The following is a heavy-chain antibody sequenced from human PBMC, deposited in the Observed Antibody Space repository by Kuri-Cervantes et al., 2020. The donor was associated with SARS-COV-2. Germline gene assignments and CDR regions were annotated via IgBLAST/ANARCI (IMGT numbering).Heavy chain of an antibody. D-gene: IGHD6-13*01. V-gene: IGHV4-39*07. CDR2: IYYSGNT. CDR1: GGSISSGGYY. J-gene: IGHJ5*02. Sequence: ESLKISCTVSGGSISSGGYYWSWIRQSPGKGLEWIGSIYYSGNTLYNPSLKSRLTISVDTSKKQFSLNLSSVTAADTAVYYCARDRGRIAAAGIGWFDPWGQGTLVTVSS. CDR3: ARDRGRIAAAGIGWFDP.